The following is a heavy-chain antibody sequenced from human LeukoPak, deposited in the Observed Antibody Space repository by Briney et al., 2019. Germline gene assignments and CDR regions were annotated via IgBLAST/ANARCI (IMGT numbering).Heavy chain of an antibody. Sequence: SETLSLTCPVSGGSISSYYWSWIRQPPGKGLEWIGYIYYSGSTNYNPSLKSRVTISVDTSKNQFSLKLSSVTAADTAVYYCARSGGGTGTTNYFDYWGQGTLVTVSS. CDR1: GGSISSYY. CDR2: IYYSGST. D-gene: IGHD1-7*01. J-gene: IGHJ4*02. CDR3: ARSGGGTGTTNYFDY. V-gene: IGHV4-59*01.